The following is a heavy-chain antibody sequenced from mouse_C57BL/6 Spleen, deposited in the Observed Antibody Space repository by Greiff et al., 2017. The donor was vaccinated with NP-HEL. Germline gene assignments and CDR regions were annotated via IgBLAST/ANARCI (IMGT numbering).Heavy chain of an antibody. CDR2: INPNNGGT. Sequence: EVQLQQSGPELVKPGASVKISCKASGYTFTDYYMNWVKQSHGKSLEWIGDINPNNGGTSYNQKFKGKATLTVDKSSSTAYMELRSLTSEDSAVYYCARAGREYYAMDYWGQGTSVTVSS. CDR1: GYTFTDYY. CDR3: ARAGREYYAMDY. J-gene: IGHJ4*01. V-gene: IGHV1-26*01. D-gene: IGHD4-1*01.